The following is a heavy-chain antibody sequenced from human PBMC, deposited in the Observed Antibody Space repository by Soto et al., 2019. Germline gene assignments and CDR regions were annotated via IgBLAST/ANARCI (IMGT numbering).Heavy chain of an antibody. CDR1: GGSISSGDCY. Sequence: PSETLSLTCTVSGGSISSGDCYWSWIRQPPGKGLEWIGYISYSGSAYYNPSLKSRFTISIDTSKKQFSLNLRSVTAADTAVYYCARDGWQMVRGVSISVGMDVWGQGTTVTVYS. J-gene: IGHJ6*02. V-gene: IGHV4-30-4*01. D-gene: IGHD3-10*01. CDR3: ARDGWQMVRGVSISVGMDV. CDR2: ISYSGSA.